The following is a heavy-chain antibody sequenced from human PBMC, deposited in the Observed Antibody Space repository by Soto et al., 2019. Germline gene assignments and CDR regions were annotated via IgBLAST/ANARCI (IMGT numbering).Heavy chain of an antibody. Sequence: EVQLLESGGGLVQPGGSLRLSCAASGFTFSSYAMSWVRQAPGKGLEWVSGISGSGGSTHYADSVKGRFTISRDNSTNTLYLQMNSLRAEDTAVYYCAKRGGCGGGYCQDDYWGQGTLVTVSS. CDR1: GFTFSSYA. CDR3: AKRGGCGGGYCQDDY. V-gene: IGHV3-23*01. CDR2: ISGSGGST. J-gene: IGHJ4*02. D-gene: IGHD2-21*02.